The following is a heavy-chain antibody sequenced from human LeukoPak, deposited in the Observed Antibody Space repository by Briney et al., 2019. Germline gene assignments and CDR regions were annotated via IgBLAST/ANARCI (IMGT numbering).Heavy chain of an antibody. V-gene: IGHV4-39*07. J-gene: IGHJ4*02. CDR2: IYYSGST. CDR1: GGSISSYY. D-gene: IGHD3-22*01. CDR3: HYDSSGYYYFDY. Sequence: SETLSLTCTVSGGSISSYYWGWIRQPPGKGLEWIGSIYYSGSTYYNPSLKSRVTISVDTSKNQFSLKLSSVTAADTAVYYCHYDSSGYYYFDYWGQGTLVTVSS.